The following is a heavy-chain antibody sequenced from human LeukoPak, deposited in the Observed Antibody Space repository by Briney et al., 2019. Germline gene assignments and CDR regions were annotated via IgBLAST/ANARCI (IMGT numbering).Heavy chain of an antibody. CDR3: ARGLSLDKSHVDY. V-gene: IGHV1-8*01. D-gene: IGHD2/OR15-2a*01. J-gene: IGHJ4*02. Sequence: ASVKVSCKASGYTFTTYDINWVRQATGQGLEWMGWLNPNSGNTGYAQKFQGRVTLTRNTSMSTAYMELSSLRSEDTAVYYCARGLSLDKSHVDYWGQGTLATVSS. CDR2: LNPNSGNT. CDR1: GYTFTTYD.